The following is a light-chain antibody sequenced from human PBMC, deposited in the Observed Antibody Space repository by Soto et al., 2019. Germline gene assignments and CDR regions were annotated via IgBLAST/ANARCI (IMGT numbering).Light chain of an antibody. CDR2: GAS. V-gene: IGKV3-20*01. CDR1: QTVSSSY. CDR3: QQYGSSPWT. J-gene: IGKJ1*01. Sequence: EIVLTQSPGTLSLSPGERATLSCWASQTVSSSYLAWYQQKPGQAPRLLIYGASSRPPGIPDRFSGSGSGTDFTLTISRLEPEDFAVDYCQQYGSSPWTFGQGTKVEIK.